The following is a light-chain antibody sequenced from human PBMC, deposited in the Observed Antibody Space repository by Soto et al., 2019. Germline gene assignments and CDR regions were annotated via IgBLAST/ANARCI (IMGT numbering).Light chain of an antibody. Sequence: DIQVTQSPPTLSASVGDRLTIHCRAIQTISTWMAWYQQKPGKAPKLLVYDASTLQSGVASRFSGSGSGTEFTLIISGLQPDDSATYYCQQYTNTNNPWMFGQGTKVDI. CDR3: QQYTNTNNPWM. CDR2: DAS. CDR1: QTISTW. V-gene: IGKV1-5*01. J-gene: IGKJ1*01.